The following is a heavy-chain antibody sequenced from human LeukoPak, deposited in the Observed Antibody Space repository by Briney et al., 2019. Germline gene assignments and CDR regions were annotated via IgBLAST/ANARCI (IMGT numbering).Heavy chain of an antibody. CDR3: AKDPKGYCSSTSCSA. CDR1: GFTFSSYA. V-gene: IGHV3-23*01. CDR2: ISGSGGST. Sequence: PGGSLRLSCAASGFTFSSYAMSWVRQAPGKGLEWVSAISGSGGSTYYADSVKGRFTISRDNSKNTLYLQMNSLRAEDTAVYCCAKDPKGYCSSTSCSAWGQGTLVTVSS. D-gene: IGHD2-2*01. J-gene: IGHJ4*02.